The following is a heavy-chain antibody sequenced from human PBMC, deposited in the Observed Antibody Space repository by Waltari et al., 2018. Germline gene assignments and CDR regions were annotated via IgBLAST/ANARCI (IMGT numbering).Heavy chain of an antibody. CDR3: ARGGGWHRD. V-gene: IGHV4-4*07. Sequence: QVQLQESGPGLVKPSETLSLTCTVSGGSINRNLWTWIRQPAGKGLEWLGRISNSGTTNYNPSLKSRITMSVDTSKNQFSLKLSSVSAADTAVYYCARGGGWHRDWGQGTLVTVSS. CDR2: ISNSGTT. D-gene: IGHD6-19*01. CDR1: GGSINRNL. J-gene: IGHJ4*02.